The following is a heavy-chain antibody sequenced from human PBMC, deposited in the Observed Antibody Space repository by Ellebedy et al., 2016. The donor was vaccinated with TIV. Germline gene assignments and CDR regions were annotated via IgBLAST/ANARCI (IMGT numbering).Heavy chain of an antibody. CDR2: ISNTGATI. D-gene: IGHD2-2*01. Sequence: GESLKISXEASGFTYSDFYMSWIRQAPGEGLEVVSYISNTGATIYYADSVKGRFTISRDNAKNSLYLQMNSLRAEDTAVYYCATRAQYRASVFWGRGTLVTVSS. CDR1: GFTYSDFY. CDR3: ATRAQYRASVF. J-gene: IGHJ4*02. V-gene: IGHV3-11*01.